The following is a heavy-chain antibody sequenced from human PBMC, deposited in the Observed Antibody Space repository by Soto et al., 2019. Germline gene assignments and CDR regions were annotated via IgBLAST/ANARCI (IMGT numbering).Heavy chain of an antibody. CDR2: ISGSGGRT. Sequence: GGSLRLSCAASGFIFSSFAMNWVRQAPGKGLECVSAISGSGGRTYYADSVRGRFTISRDNSKNTVYLQMNSLRAEDTAIYYCAKDQFPSSGWYRPFDFWGQGTLVTVSS. V-gene: IGHV3-23*01. J-gene: IGHJ4*02. CDR1: GFIFSSFA. CDR3: AKDQFPSSGWYRPFDF. D-gene: IGHD6-19*01.